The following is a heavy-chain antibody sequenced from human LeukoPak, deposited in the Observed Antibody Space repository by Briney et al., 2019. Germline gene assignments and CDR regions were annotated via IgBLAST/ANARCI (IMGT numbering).Heavy chain of an antibody. Sequence: GGSLRLSCAASGFTFSNYWMHWVRQDPLKGLVWVSRINSDGGSTGYADSVKGRFTISRDNAKNTLYLQMNSLRAEDTALYYCARGGTSGSLIYWGQGTLVSVSS. CDR3: ARGGTSGSLIY. CDR2: INSDGGST. J-gene: IGHJ4*02. V-gene: IGHV3-74*01. D-gene: IGHD1-26*01. CDR1: GFTFSNYW.